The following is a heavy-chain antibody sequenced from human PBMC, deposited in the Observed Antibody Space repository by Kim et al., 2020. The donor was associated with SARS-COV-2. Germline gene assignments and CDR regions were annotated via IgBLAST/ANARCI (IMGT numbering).Heavy chain of an antibody. D-gene: IGHD6-19*01. CDR3: ARESSGWYVY. CDR2: IYTSGST. CDR1: GGSISSGSYY. J-gene: IGHJ4*02. V-gene: IGHV4-61*02. Sequence: SETLSLTCTVSGGSISSGSYYWSWIRQPAGKGLEWIGRIYTSGSTNYNPSLKSRVTISVDTSKNQFSLKLSSVTAADTAVYYCARESSGWYVYWGQGTLVTVSS.